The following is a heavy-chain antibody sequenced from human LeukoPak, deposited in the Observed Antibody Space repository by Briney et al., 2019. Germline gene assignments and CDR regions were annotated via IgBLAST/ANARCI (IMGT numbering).Heavy chain of an antibody. CDR3: ARAQPFDY. CDR1: GGSFSGYY. CDR2: ISHSGST. Sequence: SETLSLTCAVYGGSFSGYYWSWIRQPPGKGLEWIGEISHSGSTNYNPSLKSRVTISVDTSKNQFSLKLSSVTAADTAVYYCARAQPFDYWGQGTLVTVSS. V-gene: IGHV4-34*01. J-gene: IGHJ4*02.